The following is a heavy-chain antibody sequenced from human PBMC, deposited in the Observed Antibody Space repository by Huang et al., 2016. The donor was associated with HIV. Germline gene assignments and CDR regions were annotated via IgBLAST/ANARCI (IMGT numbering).Heavy chain of an antibody. Sequence: QVQLVQSGAEVKKPGASVKVSCKASGFNFNNYEFNWVRQASGQGLEWMGWMERKSGKTGDAQKFQGRVTITRNTYSTTAYSELRSLRSEDTAVYYCARARGFLYDSTGYYSRYYFDSWGQGTLVTISS. J-gene: IGHJ4*02. V-gene: IGHV1-8*03. CDR3: ARARGFLYDSTGYYSRYYFDS. D-gene: IGHD3-22*01. CDR1: GFNFNNYE. CDR2: MERKSGKT.